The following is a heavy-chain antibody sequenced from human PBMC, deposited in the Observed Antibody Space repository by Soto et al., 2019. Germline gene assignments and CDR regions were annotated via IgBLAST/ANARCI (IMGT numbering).Heavy chain of an antibody. CDR2: IYYSGST. V-gene: IGHV4-39*02. CDR3: ARDDEYEDNGFDH. Sequence: SETLSLTCTVSGGSISSSSYYWGWIRQPPGKGLEWIGSIYYSGSTYYNPSLKSRVTISVDTSKNQFSLKLSSVTAADTAVYYCARDDEYEDNGFDHWGQGTLVTVSS. D-gene: IGHD2-2*01. CDR1: GGSISSSSYY. J-gene: IGHJ5*02.